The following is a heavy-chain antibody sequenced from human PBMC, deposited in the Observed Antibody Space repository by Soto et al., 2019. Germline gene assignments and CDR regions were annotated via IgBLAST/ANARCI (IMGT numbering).Heavy chain of an antibody. V-gene: IGHV3-74*01. Sequence: EVQLAESGGGLVKPVGSLRLSCAASGFTFSSYWMHWVRQAPGQGLVWVSRINSDGSSTRYADSVKGRFTISRDNAKNPVYLEMNSLRAEDTAVYYCAKGGTTVIDNLGQGTLVIVSS. CDR2: INSDGSST. D-gene: IGHD4-17*01. CDR1: GFTFSSYW. CDR3: AKGGTTVIDN. J-gene: IGHJ4*02.